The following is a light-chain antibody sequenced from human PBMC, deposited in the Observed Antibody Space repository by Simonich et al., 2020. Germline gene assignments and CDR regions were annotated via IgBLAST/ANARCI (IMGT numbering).Light chain of an antibody. CDR3: QQRSNWHELT. CDR2: DAS. CDR1: QSVSSY. J-gene: IGKJ4*01. V-gene: IGKV3D-11*02. Sequence: EIVLTQSPATLSLSPGERATLSCRASQSVSSYLAWYQQKPGQAPRLLIYDASNRATGIPARFSGSGPGTDFTLTISRLEPEDFAVYYCQQRSNWHELTFGGGTKVEIK.